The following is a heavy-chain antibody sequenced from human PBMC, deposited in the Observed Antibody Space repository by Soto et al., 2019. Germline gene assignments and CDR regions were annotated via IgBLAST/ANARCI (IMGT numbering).Heavy chain of an antibody. Sequence: SETLSLTCTVSGGSISSSSYYWGWIRQPPGKGLEWIGSIYYSGSTCYNPSLKSRVTISVDTSKNQFSLKLSSVTAADTAVYYCARKSSRGSKGTFDPWGQGTLVTVSS. CDR3: ARKSSRGSKGTFDP. J-gene: IGHJ5*02. CDR1: GGSISSSSYY. D-gene: IGHD3-22*01. V-gene: IGHV4-39*01. CDR2: IYYSGST.